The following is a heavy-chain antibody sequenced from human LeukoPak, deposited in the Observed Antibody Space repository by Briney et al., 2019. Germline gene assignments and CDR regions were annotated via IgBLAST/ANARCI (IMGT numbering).Heavy chain of an antibody. CDR3: ARRGLMVRGVSFDY. D-gene: IGHD3-10*01. J-gene: IGHJ4*02. Sequence: SETLSLTCAVSGYSISSGYYWGWIRQPPGKGLEWIGSIYHSGSNYYNPSLKSRVTISVDTSKNQFSLKLSSVTAADTAVYYCARRGLMVRGVSFDYWGQGTLVTVSS. CDR2: IYHSGSN. CDR1: GYSISSGYY. V-gene: IGHV4-38-2*01.